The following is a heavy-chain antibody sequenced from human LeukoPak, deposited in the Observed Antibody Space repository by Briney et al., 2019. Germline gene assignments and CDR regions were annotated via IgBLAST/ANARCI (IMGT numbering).Heavy chain of an antibody. V-gene: IGHV3-20*04. J-gene: IGHJ3*02. Sequence: GGSLRLSCAASGFTFDDYGMSWVRQAPGKGLEWVSGINWNGGSTGYADSVKGRFTISRDNAKNSLYLQMNSLRAEDTAVYYCATITRNGAFDIWGQGTMVTVSS. CDR1: GFTFDDYG. CDR3: ATITRNGAFDI. CDR2: INWNGGST. D-gene: IGHD1-14*01.